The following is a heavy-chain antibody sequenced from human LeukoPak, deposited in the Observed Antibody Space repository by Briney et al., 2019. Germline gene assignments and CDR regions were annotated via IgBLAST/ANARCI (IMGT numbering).Heavy chain of an antibody. CDR1: GFSFDRYA. CDR2: ISWSGDVV. V-gene: IGHV3-9*01. Sequence: GGSLRLSCAASGFSFDRYAMHWVRQGPGQGLEWVSGISWSGDVVGYADSANGRFTISRDNAKNSLELQMDNLRPEDTALYYCARGGGDQLWALIHPDYWGQGTLVTVAS. CDR3: ARGGGDQLWALIHPDY. D-gene: IGHD3-16*01. J-gene: IGHJ4*02.